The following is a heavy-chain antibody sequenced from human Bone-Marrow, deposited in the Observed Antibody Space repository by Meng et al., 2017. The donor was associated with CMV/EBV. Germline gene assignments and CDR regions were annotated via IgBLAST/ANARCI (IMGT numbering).Heavy chain of an antibody. Sequence: LSLTCAASGFSLTDNYMTWVRQAPGKGLEWVSVIYSLGTTYYADSVKGRLTISRDTAKNTVLLQMNSLRAEDTAVYYCARGGDFNCMDVWGQGTTVTVSS. J-gene: IGHJ6*02. CDR1: GFSLTDNY. CDR2: IYSLGTT. D-gene: IGHD3-16*01. CDR3: ARGGDFNCMDV. V-gene: IGHV3-53*01.